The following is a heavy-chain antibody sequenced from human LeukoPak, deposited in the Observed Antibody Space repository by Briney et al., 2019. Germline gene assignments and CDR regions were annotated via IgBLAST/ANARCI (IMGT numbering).Heavy chain of an antibody. D-gene: IGHD3-22*01. CDR1: GGTFSSYA. V-gene: IGHV1-69*13. J-gene: IGHJ4*02. CDR2: IIPIFGTA. Sequence: SVKVSCKASGGTFSSYAISWVRQAPGQGLEWMGGIIPIFGTANYAQKFQGRVTITADESTSTAYMELSSLRSEDTAVYYCARATYYYDSSGYYFDWGQGTLVTVSS. CDR3: ARATYYYDSSGYYFD.